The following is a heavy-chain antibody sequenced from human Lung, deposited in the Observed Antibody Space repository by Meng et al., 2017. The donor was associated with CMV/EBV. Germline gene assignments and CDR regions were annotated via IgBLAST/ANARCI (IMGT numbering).Heavy chain of an antibody. J-gene: IGHJ4*02. CDR1: GFTFSNAW. V-gene: IGHV3-15*01. CDR3: TTGAYYDFWSGYHY. D-gene: IGHD3-3*01. CDR2: IKSKTDGGTT. Sequence: GGSLRLXXAASGFTFSNAWMSWVRQAPGKGLEWVGRIKSKTDGGTTDYAAPVKGRFTISRDDSKNTLYLQMNSLKTEDTAVYYCTTGAYYDFWSGYHYWGQGTLVXVSS.